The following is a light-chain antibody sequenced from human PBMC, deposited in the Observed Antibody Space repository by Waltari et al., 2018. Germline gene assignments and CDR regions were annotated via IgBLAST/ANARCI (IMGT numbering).Light chain of an antibody. Sequence: DIQMTQSPSSLSASVGDRVTITCRASQTISSYLNWYQQKPEEAPKLLMYGASSLQSGVPSRFSGSGSGTDFSLTINSLQPEDFATYYCQQTYSSPYTFGHGTKLEIK. J-gene: IGKJ2*01. V-gene: IGKV1-39*01. CDR1: QTISSY. CDR3: QQTYSSPYT. CDR2: GAS.